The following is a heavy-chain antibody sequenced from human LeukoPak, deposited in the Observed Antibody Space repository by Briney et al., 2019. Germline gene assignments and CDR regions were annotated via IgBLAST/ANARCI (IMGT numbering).Heavy chain of an antibody. CDR1: GFTVSSNY. CDR3: ASLGTLVP. CDR2: INTDGSIT. Sequence: GGSLRLSCAASGFTVSSNYMSWVRQAPGKGLVWVSRINTDGSITTYADSVKGRFTISRDNAKNTLYLRMNSLRDEDTAVYYCASLGTLVPWGQGTLVTVSS. D-gene: IGHD3-9*01. V-gene: IGHV3-74*01. J-gene: IGHJ5*02.